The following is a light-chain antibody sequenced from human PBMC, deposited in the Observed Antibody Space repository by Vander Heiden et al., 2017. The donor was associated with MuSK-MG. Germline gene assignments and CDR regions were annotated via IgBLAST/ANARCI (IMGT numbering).Light chain of an antibody. CDR2: DAS. Sequence: EVVLTQSPSTLSLSPGERATLSCGASQSVGSFLAWYQHKPGQAPRLLIYDASNRARGIQARFSGSGYGTDFTLTISSREPEDFAVYYCQQRSNGHLSIIFGQGTLLEIK. CDR1: QSVGSF. J-gene: IGKJ5*01. CDR3: QQRSNGHLSII. V-gene: IGKV3-11*01.